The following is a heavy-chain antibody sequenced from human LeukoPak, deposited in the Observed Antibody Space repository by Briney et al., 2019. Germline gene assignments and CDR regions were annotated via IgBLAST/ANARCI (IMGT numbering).Heavy chain of an antibody. Sequence: SGALSLTCTVSGGSISSYYWSWIRQPPGKGLEWIGYIYYSGSTNYNPSLKSRVTISVDTSKNQFSLKLSSVTAADTAVYYCARQDYYYGMDVWGQGTTVTVSS. CDR3: ARQDYYYGMDV. CDR2: IYYSGST. V-gene: IGHV4-59*08. CDR1: GGSISSYY. J-gene: IGHJ6*02.